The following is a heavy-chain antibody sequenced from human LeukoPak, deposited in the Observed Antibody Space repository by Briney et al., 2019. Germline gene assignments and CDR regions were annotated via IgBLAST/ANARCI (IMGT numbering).Heavy chain of an antibody. J-gene: IGHJ4*02. CDR1: GFTFSSYA. CDR3: AKDVLDYGDYGFDY. Sequence: PGGSLRLSCAASGFTFSSYAMSWVRQAPGKGLEWVSAISGSGGSSYYADSVKGRFTISRDNSKNTLYLQMNSLRAEDTAVYYCAKDVLDYGDYGFDYWGQGTLVTVSS. CDR2: ISGSGGSS. V-gene: IGHV3-23*01. D-gene: IGHD4-17*01.